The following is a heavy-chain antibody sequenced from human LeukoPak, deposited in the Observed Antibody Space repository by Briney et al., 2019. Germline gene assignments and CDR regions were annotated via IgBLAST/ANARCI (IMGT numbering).Heavy chain of an antibody. Sequence: GALRLPCAASGFAFSSYAMSWVRQAPGPGLEGVASINHNGNVNYYVDSVKGRFTISRDNANNSLYLQMSNLRAEDTAVYFCARGGGLDVWGQGATVTVSS. CDR3: ARGGGLDV. CDR2: INHNGNVN. D-gene: IGHD3-16*01. J-gene: IGHJ6*02. CDR1: GFAFSSYA. V-gene: IGHV3-7*03.